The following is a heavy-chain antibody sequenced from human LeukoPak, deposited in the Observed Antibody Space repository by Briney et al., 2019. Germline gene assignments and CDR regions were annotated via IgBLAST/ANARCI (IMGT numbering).Heavy chain of an antibody. J-gene: IGHJ6*03. Sequence: SETLSLTCTVSGGSISSYYWSWLRQPAGKGLEWIGRIYSSGSTNYNASLKSRVTMSVDTSKNQFSLKLSSVTAADTAVYYCARGPFLPFNANYYYYYYMDVWGKGTTVTVSS. CDR2: IYSSGST. CDR3: ARGPFLPFNANYYYYYYMDV. V-gene: IGHV4-4*07. CDR1: GGSISSYY.